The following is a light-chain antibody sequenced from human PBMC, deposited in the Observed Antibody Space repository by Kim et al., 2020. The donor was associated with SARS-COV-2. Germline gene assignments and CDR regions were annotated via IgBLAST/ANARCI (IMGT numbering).Light chain of an antibody. CDR1: SSNIGSNY. V-gene: IGLV1-47*01. J-gene: IGLJ3*02. CDR2: RNN. Sequence: GQRVTMSCFGSSSNIGSNYVYWYQQLPGTAPKLLIYRNNQRPSGVPDRFSGSKSGTSASLAISGLRSEDETDYYCAAWDDSLSGWVFGGGTQLTVL. CDR3: AAWDDSLSGWV.